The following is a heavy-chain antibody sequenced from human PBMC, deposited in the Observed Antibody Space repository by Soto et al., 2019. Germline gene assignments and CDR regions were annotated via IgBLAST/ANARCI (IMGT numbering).Heavy chain of an antibody. D-gene: IGHD6-19*01. Sequence: GGSLRLSCAASGFTFSSYGMHWVRQAPGKGLEWVAVIWYDGSNKYYADSVKGRFTISRDNSKNTLYLQMKSLRAEDTAVYYCAREELSSGWYYFDYWGQGTLVTVSS. CDR3: AREELSSGWYYFDY. V-gene: IGHV3-33*01. CDR2: IWYDGSNK. CDR1: GFTFSSYG. J-gene: IGHJ4*02.